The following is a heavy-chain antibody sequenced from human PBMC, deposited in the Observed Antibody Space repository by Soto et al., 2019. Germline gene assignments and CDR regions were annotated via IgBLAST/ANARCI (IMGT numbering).Heavy chain of an antibody. V-gene: IGHV3-7*01. CDR3: ARPSESVYARGSRGYNWFDP. J-gene: IGHJ5*02. CDR1: GFTFSSYW. CDR2: IKQDGSEK. D-gene: IGHD2-8*01. Sequence: GGSLRLSCAASGFTFSSYWMSWVRQAPGKGLEWVANIKQDGSEKYYVDSVKGRFTISRDNAKNSLYLQMNSLRAEDTAVYYCARPSESVYARGSRGYNWFDPWGQGTLVTVSS.